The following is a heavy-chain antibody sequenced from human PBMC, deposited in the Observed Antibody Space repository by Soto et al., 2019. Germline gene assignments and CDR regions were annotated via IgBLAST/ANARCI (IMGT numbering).Heavy chain of an antibody. V-gene: IGHV1-69*13. J-gene: IGHJ5*02. CDR2: IIPIFGTA. Sequence: SVKVSCKASGGTFSSYAISWVRQAPGQGLEWMGGIIPIFGTANYAQKFQGRVTITADESTSTAYMELSSLRSEDTAVYYCARDLGYYDILTGYRSLNWFDPRGQGTLVTVSS. CDR3: ARDLGYYDILTGYRSLNWFDP. D-gene: IGHD3-9*01. CDR1: GGTFSSYA.